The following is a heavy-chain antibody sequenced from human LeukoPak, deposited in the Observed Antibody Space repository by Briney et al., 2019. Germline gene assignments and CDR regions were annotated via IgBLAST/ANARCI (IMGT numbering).Heavy chain of an antibody. Sequence: PGGSLRLSCAASGFTFSSYEMNWVRQAPGKGLEWVSYISSSGSTIYYADSVKGRFTISRDNAKNSLYLQMNRLRAEDTAVYYCARDFAYYDSSGYEDYWGQGTLVTVSS. CDR2: ISSSGSTI. CDR1: GFTFSSYE. V-gene: IGHV3-48*03. CDR3: ARDFAYYDSSGYEDY. D-gene: IGHD3-22*01. J-gene: IGHJ4*02.